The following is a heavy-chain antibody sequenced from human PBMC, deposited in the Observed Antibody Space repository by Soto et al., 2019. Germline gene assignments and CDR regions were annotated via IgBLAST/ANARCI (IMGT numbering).Heavy chain of an antibody. Sequence: EVQLVQSGAEVKKPGESLKISCEASGYSVSTYWIGWVRQMPGKGLEWVGLIYAANSETRYSPSFQGQVTLSADKSINTAYLQWSSLKASDTAIYYCGRHPPTPAHNGYLDPVGQGTLVTVSS. J-gene: IGHJ5*02. D-gene: IGHD1-7*01. CDR1: GYSVSTYW. V-gene: IGHV5-51*01. CDR2: IYAANSET. CDR3: GRHPPTPAHNGYLDP.